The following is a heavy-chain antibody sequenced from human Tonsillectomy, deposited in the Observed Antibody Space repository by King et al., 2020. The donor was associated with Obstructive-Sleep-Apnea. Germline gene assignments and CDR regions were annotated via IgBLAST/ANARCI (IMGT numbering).Heavy chain of an antibody. CDR2: IYNTGST. Sequence: VQLQESGPGLVKPSETLSLTCTVSGGSISSYSWTWIRQPPGKGLEGIGYIYNTGSTNYNPSLKSRVTISIDTPKNQFSLTLSSVTAADTAVYYCARVWSTVVTNDAFDIWGQGTMVTVSS. CDR1: GGSISSYS. J-gene: IGHJ3*02. CDR3: ARVWSTVVTNDAFDI. D-gene: IGHD4-23*01. V-gene: IGHV4-59*01.